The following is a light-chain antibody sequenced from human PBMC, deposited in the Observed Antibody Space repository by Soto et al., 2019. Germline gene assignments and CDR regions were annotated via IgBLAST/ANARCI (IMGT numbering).Light chain of an antibody. J-gene: IGLJ1*01. CDR1: SSNIGGNS. CDR2: DDN. CDR3: GSWDSSLSAYV. Sequence: QSVMTQPPSVSAAPGQKVTISCSGSSSNIGGNSVSWYQQLPGTAPKLLIYDDNKRPSGIPDRFSGSKSGTSVNLGITGFRTGDEADDYCGSWDSSLSAYVFGTGTKLTVL. V-gene: IGLV1-51*01.